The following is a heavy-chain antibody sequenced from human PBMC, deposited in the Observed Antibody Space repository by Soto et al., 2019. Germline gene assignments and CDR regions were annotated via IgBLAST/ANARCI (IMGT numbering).Heavy chain of an antibody. CDR2: IIPIFGSR. Sequence: QVQLVQSGPEVKKPGTSVKVSCKASGGTFSTQAINWVRQAPGQGLEWMGGIIPIFGSRNYAHKFRGRLTITADESTTTAYMELSSLRSEYTAVYYCAREGRIVGATTHFDYWGQGTLVTVSS. D-gene: IGHD1-26*01. CDR1: GGTFSTQA. J-gene: IGHJ4*02. CDR3: AREGRIVGATTHFDY. V-gene: IGHV1-69*01.